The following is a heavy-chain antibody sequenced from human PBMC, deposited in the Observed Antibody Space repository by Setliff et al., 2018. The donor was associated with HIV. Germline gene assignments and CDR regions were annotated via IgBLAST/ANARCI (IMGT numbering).Heavy chain of an antibody. V-gene: IGHV4-39*01. CDR1: GGSISSSSYY. D-gene: IGHD2-15*01. CDR3: ARQVGGGSWLGIHYYYYMDV. J-gene: IGHJ6*03. CDR2: IYYSGST. Sequence: SETLSLTCTVSGGSISSSSYYWGWIRQPPGKGLEWIGSIYYSGSTYYNPSLKSRVTISVDTSKNQLSLKLSSVTAADTAVYYCARQVGGGSWLGIHYYYYMDVWGKGITVTVSS.